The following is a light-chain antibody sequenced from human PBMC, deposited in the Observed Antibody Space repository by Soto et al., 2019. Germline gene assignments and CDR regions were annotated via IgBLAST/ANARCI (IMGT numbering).Light chain of an antibody. Sequence: EIVLTHSPATLSFSLGERVTIXFLASQSVKTFLVWYQQRPGQPPRLLIHDASHRAAGIPARFSGSGFGTDFTLTISSLEPEDAAVYYCQQRSNWPPITFGQGTRLET. CDR2: DAS. CDR3: QQRSNWPPIT. CDR1: QSVKTF. J-gene: IGKJ5*01. V-gene: IGKV3-11*01.